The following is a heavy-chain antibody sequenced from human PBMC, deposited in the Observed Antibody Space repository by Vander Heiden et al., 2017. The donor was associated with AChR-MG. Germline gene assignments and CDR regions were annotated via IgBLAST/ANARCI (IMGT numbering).Heavy chain of an antibody. J-gene: IGHJ6*03. CDR1: GGTFSSYA. V-gene: IGHV1-69*06. D-gene: IGHD4-4*01. CDR2: IIPIFGTA. CDR3: ARVLTVTTFYYYYYMDV. Sequence: QVQLVQSGAEVTKPGSSVKVSCKASGGTFSSYAISWVRQAPGQGLEWMGGIIPIFGTANYAQKFQGRVTITADKSTSTAYMELSSLRSEDTAVYYCARVLTVTTFYYYYYMDVWGKGTTVTVSS.